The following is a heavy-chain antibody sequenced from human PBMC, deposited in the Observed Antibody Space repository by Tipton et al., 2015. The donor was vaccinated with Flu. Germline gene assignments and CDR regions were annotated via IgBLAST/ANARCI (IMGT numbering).Heavy chain of an antibody. V-gene: IGHV4-61*02. CDR2: VDCSGTT. J-gene: IGHJ6*02. D-gene: IGHD3-16*01. Sequence: TLSLTCTASGDSIRSCSYFWSWVRQPADKGLEWIGRVDCSGTTNYNPSLKSRVTISIDTSKKYFSLKLSSVTAADTAVYYCARDHYDLRGEYYYEGMDVWGQGTTVTVSS. CDR3: ARDHYDLRGEYYYEGMDV. CDR1: GDSIRSCSYF.